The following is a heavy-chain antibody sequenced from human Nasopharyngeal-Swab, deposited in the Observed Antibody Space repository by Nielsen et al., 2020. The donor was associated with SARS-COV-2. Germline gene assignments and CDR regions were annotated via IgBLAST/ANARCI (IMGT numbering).Heavy chain of an antibody. J-gene: IGHJ5*02. Sequence: GGSLPLSWAASGFTFSSYAMSWVRQAPGKGLEWVSAISGSGGSTYYADSVKGRFTISRDNSKNTLYLQMNSLRAEDTAVYYCAKDRLSSSWYNWFDPWGQGTLVTVSS. CDR1: GFTFSSYA. CDR2: ISGSGGST. D-gene: IGHD6-13*01. V-gene: IGHV3-23*01. CDR3: AKDRLSSSWYNWFDP.